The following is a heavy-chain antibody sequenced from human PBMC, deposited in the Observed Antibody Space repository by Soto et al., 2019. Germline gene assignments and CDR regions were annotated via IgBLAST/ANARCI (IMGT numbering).Heavy chain of an antibody. V-gene: IGHV3-23*01. Sequence: GGSLRLSCAASGFTFGSYAMTWVRQAPGKGLEWVSAITSGGGTTYYADSVKGRFTVSRDNPKNTLYLHMNSLRAEDTAVYYCAKDREDAPGVSDYWGQGTLVTVSS. CDR3: AKDREDAPGVSDY. CDR2: ITSGGGTT. J-gene: IGHJ4*02. D-gene: IGHD2-2*01. CDR1: GFTFGSYA.